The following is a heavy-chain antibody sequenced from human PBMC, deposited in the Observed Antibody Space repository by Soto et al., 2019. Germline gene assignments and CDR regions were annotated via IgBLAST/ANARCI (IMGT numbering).Heavy chain of an antibody. J-gene: IGHJ4*02. Sequence: QVQLVQSGAEVKKPGASVKVSCKASGYTFTSYGISWVRQAAGQGLEWMGWISAYNGNTNHAQKLQGRATMTTDTSTSTAYMELRSLRSDDTAVYYCARDLLPYSRGWTLFDYWGQGTLVTVSS. D-gene: IGHD6-19*01. CDR3: ARDLLPYSRGWTLFDY. CDR1: GYTFTSYG. CDR2: ISAYNGNT. V-gene: IGHV1-18*01.